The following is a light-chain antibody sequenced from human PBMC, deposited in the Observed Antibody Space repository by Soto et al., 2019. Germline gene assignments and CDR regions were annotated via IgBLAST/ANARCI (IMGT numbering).Light chain of an antibody. J-gene: IGLJ1*01. CDR1: RNGVGGYSS. CDR3: ISYAGSNNYV. Sequence: SSPAQPPPPAGSPWQSVTLSRPGNRNGVGGYSSVAWFQHHPGKAPKLMIYEVSKRPSGVPDRFSGSKSGNTASLTVSGLQAEDEADYYCISYAGSNNYVFGTGTKVTVL. CDR2: EVS. V-gene: IGLV2-8*01.